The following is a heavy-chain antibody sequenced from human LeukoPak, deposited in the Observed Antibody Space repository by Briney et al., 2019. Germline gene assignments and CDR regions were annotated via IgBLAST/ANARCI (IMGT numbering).Heavy chain of an antibody. CDR3: AKPRYSGSYYFDY. D-gene: IGHD1-26*01. J-gene: IGHJ4*02. V-gene: IGHV3-30*02. CDR2: IRFDGSNK. Sequence: GSLRLSCAASGFTFSSYGMHWVHQAPGKGLEWVIFIRFDGSNKYYADSVKGRFTISRDNSKNTLYLQINNLRAEDTAVYYCAKPRYSGSYYFDYWGQGTLVTVSS. CDR1: GFTFSSYG.